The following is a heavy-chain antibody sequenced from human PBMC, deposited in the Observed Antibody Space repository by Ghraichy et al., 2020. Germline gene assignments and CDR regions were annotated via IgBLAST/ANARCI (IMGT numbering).Heavy chain of an antibody. CDR1: GASVSSDLYS. J-gene: IGHJ6*02. D-gene: IGHD3-3*01. CDR2: TYHSGSA. Sequence: SETLSLTCTVSGASVSSDLYSWTWLRQSSGKGLEWIGYTYHSGSAFSNPSLKSRVAISVDRSENQFSLKLSSVSAVDTAVYYCAVLASNGVDVWGQGTKVTVSS. V-gene: IGHV4-30-2*06. CDR3: AVLASNGVDV.